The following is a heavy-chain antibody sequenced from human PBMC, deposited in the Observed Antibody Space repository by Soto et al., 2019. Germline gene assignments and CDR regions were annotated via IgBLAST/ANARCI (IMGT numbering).Heavy chain of an antibody. CDR3: VKDTLGGMTPVFMPGPD. V-gene: IGHV3-30*18. CDR1: GLTFSTYG. CDR2: ISNDVRNI. J-gene: IGHJ4*02. Sequence: LRLSCAASGLTFSTYGFHWVRQAPGKGLEWVAVISNDVRNIHYAESVKGRFTISRDNSKNTLYLQMNSLRPNDTAAYYCVKDTLGGMTPVFMPGPDWGQGTLVTVSS. D-gene: IGHD2-2*01.